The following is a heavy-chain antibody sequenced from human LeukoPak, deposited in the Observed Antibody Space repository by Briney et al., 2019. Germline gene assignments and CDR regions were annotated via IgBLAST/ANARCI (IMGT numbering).Heavy chain of an antibody. J-gene: IGHJ4*02. V-gene: IGHV1-2*02. CDR2: INPNSGGT. Sequence: ASVKVSCKASGYTFTGYYMHWVRQAPGQGLEWMGWINPNSGGTNYAQKFQGRVTMTRDTSISTAYMELSRLISDDTAVYYCARSHDFWSGTDFDYWGQGTLVTVSS. CDR1: GYTFTGYY. D-gene: IGHD3-3*01. CDR3: ARSHDFWSGTDFDY.